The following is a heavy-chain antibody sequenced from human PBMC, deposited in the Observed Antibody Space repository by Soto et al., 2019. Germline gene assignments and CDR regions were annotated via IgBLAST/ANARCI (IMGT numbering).Heavy chain of an antibody. CDR2: ISGSGGRT. CDR1: GFTFSNYA. Sequence: EVQLLESGGGLVQPGGSLRLSCAASGFTFSNYAMSWVRQAPGKGLEWVSTISGSGGRTFYADSVKGWFTISRDNSKVILFLQMNSLSPEDTAVFYFAKCRGLGSPFYYDMDVWGQGTKVTVSS. CDR3: AKCRGLGSPFYYDMDV. D-gene: IGHD2-15*01. J-gene: IGHJ6*02. V-gene: IGHV3-23*01.